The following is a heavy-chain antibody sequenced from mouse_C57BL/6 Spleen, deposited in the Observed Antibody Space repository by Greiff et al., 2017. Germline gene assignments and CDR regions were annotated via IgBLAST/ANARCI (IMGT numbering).Heavy chain of an antibody. D-gene: IGHD1-1*01. V-gene: IGHV5-15*01. Sequence: EVKLMESGGGLVQPGGSLKLSCAASGFTFSDYGMAWVRQAPRKGPEWVAFISNLAYSIYYADTVTGRVTISRENAKNTLYLEMSSLRSEDTAMYYCARHSRDYGRYGSSYDAMDYWGQGTSVTVSS. CDR2: ISNLAYSI. CDR3: ARHSRDYGRYGSSYDAMDY. CDR1: GFTFSDYG. J-gene: IGHJ4*01.